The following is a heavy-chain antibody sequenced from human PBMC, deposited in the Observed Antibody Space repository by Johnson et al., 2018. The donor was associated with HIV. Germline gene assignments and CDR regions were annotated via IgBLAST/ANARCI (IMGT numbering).Heavy chain of an antibody. D-gene: IGHD3-10*01. CDR3: AKSTQASIVRESGPYGAFDI. V-gene: IGHV3-30*19. J-gene: IGHJ3*02. CDR1: GFTFRDYG. CDR2: ISYDGSNK. Sequence: QVQLVESGGGVVQPGRSLRLSCEASGFTFRDYGMHWVRQAPGKGLEWVAVISYDGSNKYYADSVKGRFTLARDHSKNTLYLQMNSLRAEDTALYYCAKSTQASIVRESGPYGAFDIWGLGTMVTVSS.